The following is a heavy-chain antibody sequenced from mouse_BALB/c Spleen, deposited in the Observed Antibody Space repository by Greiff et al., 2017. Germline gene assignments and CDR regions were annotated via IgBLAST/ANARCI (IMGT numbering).Heavy chain of an antibody. V-gene: IGHV3-8*02. J-gene: IGHJ3*01. CDR1: GDSITSGY. D-gene: IGHD2-4*01. CDR3: ARYGDDYDEGFAY. CDR2: ISYSGST. Sequence: EVKVVESGPSLVKPSQTLSLTCSVTGDSITSGYWNWIRKFPGNKLEYMGYISYSGSTYYNPSLKSRISITRDTSKNQYYLQLNSVTTEDTATYYCARYGDDYDEGFAYWGQGTLVTVSA.